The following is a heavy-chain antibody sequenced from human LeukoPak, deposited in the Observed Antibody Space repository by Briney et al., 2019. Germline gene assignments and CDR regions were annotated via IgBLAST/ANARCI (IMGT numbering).Heavy chain of an antibody. Sequence: GGSLRLSCAASGFTFSGSGMSWVRQAPGKGLEWISSSGDSDGSTYYADSLKGRFTISRDNSKNTLYLQMNNLRAEDTAVYYCAKGGCRGTCNPLAYWGQGALVTVS. V-gene: IGHV3-23*01. CDR1: GFTFSGSG. J-gene: IGHJ4*02. CDR3: AKGGCRGTCNPLAY. D-gene: IGHD2-15*01. CDR2: SGDSDGST.